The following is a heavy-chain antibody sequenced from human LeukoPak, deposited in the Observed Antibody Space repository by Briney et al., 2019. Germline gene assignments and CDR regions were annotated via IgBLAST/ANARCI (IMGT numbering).Heavy chain of an antibody. D-gene: IGHD3-10*01. V-gene: IGHV4-39*02. CDR2: IYYSGST. CDR3: ARDLFFGPPGEI. J-gene: IGHJ3*02. Sequence: SETLSLTCTVSGGSISRSSYYWGWIRQPPGNALEWIGSIYYSGSTYYNPSLKSRVTISFDTSKNHFSLRLTSVTAADTAVYYCARDLFFGPPGEIWGQGTMVTVSS. CDR1: GGSISRSSYY.